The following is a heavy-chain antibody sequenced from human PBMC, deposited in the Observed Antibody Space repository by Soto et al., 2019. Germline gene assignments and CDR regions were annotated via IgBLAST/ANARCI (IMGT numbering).Heavy chain of an antibody. D-gene: IGHD1-26*01. CDR1: GGSISSGGYY. V-gene: IGHV4-31*03. CDR3: AVAVGPDIRKAGPVAEYFQH. J-gene: IGHJ1*01. Sequence: QVQLQESGPGLVKPSQTLSLTCTVSGGSISSGGYYWSWIRQHPGKGLEWIGYIYYSGSTYYNPSLKSRVTISVDTSKNQFSLKLSSVTAADTAVYYCAVAVGPDIRKAGPVAEYFQHWGQGTLVTVSS. CDR2: IYYSGST.